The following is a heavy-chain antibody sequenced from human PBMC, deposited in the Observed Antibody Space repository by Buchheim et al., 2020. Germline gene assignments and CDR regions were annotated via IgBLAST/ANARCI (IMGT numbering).Heavy chain of an antibody. CDR1: GFTFSSYS. D-gene: IGHD2-2*01. J-gene: IGHJ4*02. CDR2: ISSSSSTI. V-gene: IGHV3-48*04. Sequence: EVQLVESGGGLVQPGGSLRLSCAASGFTFSSYSMNWVRQAPGKGLEWVSYISSSSSTIYYADSVKGRFTISRDNAKNSRYLQMNSLRAEDTAVYYCAREETIVVVPAAIDYWGQGTL. CDR3: AREETIVVVPAAIDY.